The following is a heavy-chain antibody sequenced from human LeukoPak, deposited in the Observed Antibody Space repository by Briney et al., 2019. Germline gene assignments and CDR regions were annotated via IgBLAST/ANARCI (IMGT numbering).Heavy chain of an antibody. J-gene: IGHJ4*02. CDR1: GYTFTSYD. CDR3: ARGLDITMARGVIIND. D-gene: IGHD3-10*01. V-gene: IGHV1-8*01. Sequence: ASVKVSCKASGYTFTSYDINWVRQATGQGLEWMGWMNPNSGNTGYAQKFQGRVTMTRNTSISTAYMELSSLRSEDTAVYYCARGLDITMARGVIINDWGQGTLVTVSS. CDR2: MNPNSGNT.